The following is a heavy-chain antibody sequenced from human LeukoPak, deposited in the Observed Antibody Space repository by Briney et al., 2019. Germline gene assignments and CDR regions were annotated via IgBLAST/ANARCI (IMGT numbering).Heavy chain of an antibody. Sequence: GGSLRLSCAASGFTFNSYSMHWVRQAPGKGLEWVTAISDDETYKFYADSVKGRFTISRDNSKNTLYLQMNSLRAEDTAVYYCARDTRGSYNYYYYMDVWGKGTTVTVSS. D-gene: IGHD1-26*01. CDR2: ISDDETYK. CDR1: GFTFNSYS. V-gene: IGHV3-30-3*01. CDR3: ARDTRGSYNYYYYMDV. J-gene: IGHJ6*03.